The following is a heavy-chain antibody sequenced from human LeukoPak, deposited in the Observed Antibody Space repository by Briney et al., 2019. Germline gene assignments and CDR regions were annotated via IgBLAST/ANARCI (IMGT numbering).Heavy chain of an antibody. CDR3: ARGCDSSGPDAFDI. Sequence: PGGSLRLSCAASGFTVSSNYMSWVRQAPGKGLEWVSGIYSGGSTYYADSVKGRFNISRHNSKNTLYLQMNSLRAEDTAVHYCARGCDSSGPDAFDIWGQGTMVTVSS. D-gene: IGHD3-22*01. CDR2: IYSGGST. V-gene: IGHV3-53*04. CDR1: GFTVSSNY. J-gene: IGHJ3*02.